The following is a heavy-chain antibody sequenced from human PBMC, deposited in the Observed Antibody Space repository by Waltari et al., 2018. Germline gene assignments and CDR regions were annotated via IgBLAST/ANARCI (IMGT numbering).Heavy chain of an antibody. V-gene: IGHV4-31*01. CDR1: GGSISSGGYY. CDR2: IYYSGST. Sequence: QVQLQESGPGLVKPSQTLSLTCTVSGGSISSGGYYWIWIRQHPGKGLEWIGYIYYSGSTYYNPSLKSLVTISVDTSKNQFSLKLSSVTAADTAVYYCARGGGSGYDSYWYFDLWGRGTLVTVSS. CDR3: ARGGGSGYDSYWYFDL. D-gene: IGHD5-12*01. J-gene: IGHJ2*01.